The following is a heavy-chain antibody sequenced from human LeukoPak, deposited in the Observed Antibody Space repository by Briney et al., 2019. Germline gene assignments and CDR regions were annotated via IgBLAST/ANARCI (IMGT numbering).Heavy chain of an antibody. CDR1: GFTFSSCA. CDR2: ISGSGGNT. V-gene: IGHV3-23*01. Sequence: GGSLRLSCAASGFTFSSCAMNWVRQAPGKGLEWVSTISGSGGNTYFADSVKGRFTISRDNSKNTLYLQMNSLRAEDTALYHCARDSFGGLTGFDPWGQGTLVTVSS. J-gene: IGHJ5*02. CDR3: ARDSFGGLTGFDP. D-gene: IGHD3-16*01.